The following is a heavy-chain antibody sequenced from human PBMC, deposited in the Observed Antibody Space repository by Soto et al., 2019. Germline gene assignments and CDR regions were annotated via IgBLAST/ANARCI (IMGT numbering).Heavy chain of an antibody. CDR3: AREHYGSGSYYFNWFDP. V-gene: IGHV3-53*01. D-gene: IGHD3-10*01. J-gene: IGHJ5*02. CDR1: GFTVSSNY. CDR2: IYSGGST. Sequence: HPGGSLRLSCAASGFTVSSNYMSWVRQAPGKGLEWVSVIYSGGSTYYADSVKGRFTISRDNSKNTLYLQMNSLRAEDTAVYYCAREHYGSGSYYFNWFDPWGQGTLVTVSS.